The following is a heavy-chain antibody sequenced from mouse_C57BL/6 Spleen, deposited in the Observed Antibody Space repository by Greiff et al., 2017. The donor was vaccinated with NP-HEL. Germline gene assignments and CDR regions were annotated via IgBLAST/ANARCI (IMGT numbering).Heavy chain of an antibody. CDR1: GYTFTDYY. Sequence: VKLQQSGAELVRPGASVKLSCKASGYTFTDYYINWVKQRPGQGLEWIARIYPGSGNTYYNEKFKGKATLTAEKSSSTAYMQLSSLTSEDSAVYFCARDYGALDYWGQGTTLTVSS. CDR2: IYPGSGNT. CDR3: ARDYGALDY. J-gene: IGHJ2*01. D-gene: IGHD1-1*02. V-gene: IGHV1-76*01.